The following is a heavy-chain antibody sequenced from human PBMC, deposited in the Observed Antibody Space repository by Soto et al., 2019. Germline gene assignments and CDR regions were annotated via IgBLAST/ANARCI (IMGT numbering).Heavy chain of an antibody. V-gene: IGHV3-21*02. D-gene: IGHD6-6*01. CDR3: ARNESSNSYGMHV. Sequence: EVQLVESGGGLVKPGGSLRLSCAASGFTFSSYSMNWVRQAPGKGLEWVSSISSSSFSINYADSVKGRFSISRDNAQDTLHLQMTNLRAEDTAVYYCARNESSNSYGMHVWGQGTTVTVSS. J-gene: IGHJ6*02. CDR1: GFTFSSYS. CDR2: ISSSSFSI.